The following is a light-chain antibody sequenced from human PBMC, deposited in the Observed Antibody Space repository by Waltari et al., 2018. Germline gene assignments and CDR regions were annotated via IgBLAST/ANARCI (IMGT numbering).Light chain of an antibody. CDR3: SSYTTSSTYV. J-gene: IGLJ1*01. CDR1: SSDVGGYNF. Sequence: QSALTQPASVSGSPGQSITLSCPGPSSDVGGYNFVAWYQQHPGKVPKLIIYDVTNRPSGVSNRFSGSKSGNTASLTISGLQAEDEADYYCSSYTTSSTYVFGTGTKVTVL. CDR2: DVT. V-gene: IGLV2-14*03.